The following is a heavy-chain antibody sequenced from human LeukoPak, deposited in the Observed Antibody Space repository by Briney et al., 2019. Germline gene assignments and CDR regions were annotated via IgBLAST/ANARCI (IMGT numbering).Heavy chain of an antibody. V-gene: IGHV4-4*07. J-gene: IGHJ4*02. D-gene: IGHD1-20*01. CDR1: GGSMSDFY. Sequence: SETPSLTCTVSGGSMSDFYWSWIRQPAGRGLEGIGRISASGTTDYNPSLKRRLTMSVDTSKNQVSLRLSSVTAADTAMYYCTKGSSYNWTLFDHWGQGALVTVSS. CDR2: ISASGTT. CDR3: TKGSSYNWTLFDH.